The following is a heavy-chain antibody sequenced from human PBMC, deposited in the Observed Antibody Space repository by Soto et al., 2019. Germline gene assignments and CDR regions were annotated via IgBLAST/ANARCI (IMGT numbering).Heavy chain of an antibody. CDR2: TIPIFGTA. Sequence: QVQLVQSGAEVKKPGSSVKVSCKASGGTFSSYAISWVRQAPGQGLEWMGGTIPIFGTANHAQKFQGRVTSTADETTSTADMELSSLRAEDTAVYYCARSFGNGADYFDYWGQGTLVTVSS. J-gene: IGHJ4*02. V-gene: IGHV1-69*01. CDR1: GGTFSSYA. D-gene: IGHD1-1*01. CDR3: ARSFGNGADYFDY.